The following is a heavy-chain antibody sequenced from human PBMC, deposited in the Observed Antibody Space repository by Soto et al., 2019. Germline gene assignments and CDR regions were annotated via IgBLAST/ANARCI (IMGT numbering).Heavy chain of an antibody. Sequence: EVQLLESGGKLVQPGGSLTLSCAASGFTFSTYAMAWVRQAPGKGLEWVSGVSASGLNTDYADPVKGRFYISRDNSKNTVSLHMNSLRAEDTALYYWAKDRPRRTSGDVFDYWGQGTPVTVSS. V-gene: IGHV3-23*01. D-gene: IGHD1-1*01. CDR1: GFTFSTYA. CDR2: VSASGLNT. J-gene: IGHJ4*02. CDR3: AKDRPRRTSGDVFDY.